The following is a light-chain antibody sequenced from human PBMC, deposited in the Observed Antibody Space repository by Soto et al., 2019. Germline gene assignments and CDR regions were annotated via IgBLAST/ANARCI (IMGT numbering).Light chain of an antibody. CDR3: QAWVSSTAPVV. V-gene: IGLV3-1*01. J-gene: IGLJ2*01. Sequence: SYELTQPPSVSVSPGQTANITCSGDKLGNKYACWYQQKPGQSPVLVIYQDIKRPSGIPERFSGSNSGNTATLTISGTQAMDDADYSCQAWVSSTAPVVFGGGTKLTVL. CDR2: QDI. CDR1: KLGNKY.